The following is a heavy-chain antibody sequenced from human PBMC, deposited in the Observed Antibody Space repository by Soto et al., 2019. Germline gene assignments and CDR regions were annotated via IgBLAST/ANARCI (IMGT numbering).Heavy chain of an antibody. D-gene: IGHD3-22*01. CDR2: ISAYNGNT. CDR3: ARVTYYYDSSGYYHFYY. CDR1: GYTFTSYG. J-gene: IGHJ4*02. Sequence: QVQLVQSGAEVKKPGASVKVSCTASGYTFTSYGISWVRQAPGQGLEWMGWISAYNGNTNYAQKLQGRVTMTTDTSTSTAYRELRSLRSDDTAVYYCARVTYYYDSSGYYHFYYWGQGTLVTVSS. V-gene: IGHV1-18*01.